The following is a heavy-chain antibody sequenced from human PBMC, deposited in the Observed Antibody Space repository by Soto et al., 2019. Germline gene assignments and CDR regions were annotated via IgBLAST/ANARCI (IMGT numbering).Heavy chain of an antibody. CDR1: GFTFSSYA. CDR3: ARAGCDGGSCYTLVGLRYGMDV. CDR2: ISYDGSNK. D-gene: IGHD2-15*01. J-gene: IGHJ6*02. Sequence: QVQLVESGGGVVQPGRSLRLSCAASGFTFSSYAMHWVRQAPGKGLEWVAVISYDGSNKYYADSVKGRFTISRDNSKNTLYLQMNSLRAEDTAVYYGARAGCDGGSCYTLVGLRYGMDVWGQGTTVTVSS. V-gene: IGHV3-30-3*01.